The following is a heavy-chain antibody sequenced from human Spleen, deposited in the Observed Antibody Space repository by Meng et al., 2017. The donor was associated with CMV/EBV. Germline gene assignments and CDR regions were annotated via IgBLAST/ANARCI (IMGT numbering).Heavy chain of an antibody. CDR2: SYSSGRT. CDR1: GCSISNLY. Sequence: SETLSLTCSVSGCSISNLYWSFIRQPPGKGLEWIGYSYSSGRTSYNPSLKSRVTISLDTSNSQFSLKLNSVTPADTAVSYCARDRRDIVGDYGMDVWGQGTTVTVSS. D-gene: IGHD2-15*01. J-gene: IGHJ6*02. CDR3: ARDRRDIVGDYGMDV. V-gene: IGHV4-59*01.